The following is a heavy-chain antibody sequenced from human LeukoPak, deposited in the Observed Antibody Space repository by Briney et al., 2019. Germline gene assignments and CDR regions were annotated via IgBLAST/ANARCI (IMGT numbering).Heavy chain of an antibody. CDR1: GFTFGSYA. J-gene: IGHJ4*02. CDR3: AKGSRGYTNYFFDY. Sequence: GGSLRLPCAASGFTFGSYAMYWVRQAPGKGLEWVSGISGSGGSTFYADSVKGRFITSKDTPSNTVYLQMNSLRAEDTAVYYCAKGSRGYTNYFFDYWGQGTLVTVSS. CDR2: ISGSGGST. D-gene: IGHD6-13*01. V-gene: IGHV3-23*01.